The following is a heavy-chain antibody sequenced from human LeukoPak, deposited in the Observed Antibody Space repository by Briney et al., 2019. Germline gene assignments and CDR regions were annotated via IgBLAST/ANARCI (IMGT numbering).Heavy chain of an antibody. V-gene: IGHV4-34*01. J-gene: IGHJ4*02. CDR1: GGSFSGSY. CDR2: VTHDGRI. CDR3: ATIYGDFSDFDS. Sequence: SEALSLTCAVYGGSFSGSYWNWIRQPPGKGLQWIGEVTHDGRINYNPPLRGRVTISVDTSMNQFSLRLTSVTAADTAVYYCATIYGDFSDFDSWAQGTLVTVSS. D-gene: IGHD4-17*01.